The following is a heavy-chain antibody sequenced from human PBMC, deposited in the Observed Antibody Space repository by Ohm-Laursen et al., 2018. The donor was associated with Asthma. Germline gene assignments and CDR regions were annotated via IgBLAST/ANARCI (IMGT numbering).Heavy chain of an antibody. Sequence: SLRLSCAASGFTFSSYGMHWVRQAPGKGLEWVAVISYDGSNKYYADSVKGRFTISRDNSKNTLYLQMNSLRAEDTAVYYCAKDTVSTVTTFRYGMDVWGQGTTVTVSS. V-gene: IGHV3-30*18. J-gene: IGHJ6*02. D-gene: IGHD4-17*01. CDR2: ISYDGSNK. CDR1: GFTFSSYG. CDR3: AKDTVSTVTTFRYGMDV.